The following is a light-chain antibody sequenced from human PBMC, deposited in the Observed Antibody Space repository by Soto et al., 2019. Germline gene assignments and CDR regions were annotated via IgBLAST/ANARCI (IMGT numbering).Light chain of an antibody. Sequence: DIRMTQSPSTLSASVGDRVTITCRASQSISPWLAWYQQKPGKARKLLIYKASSLGSGVPPRFSGSGSGTEFTLTISSLQPNDFATYYCKHYNGLSRTFGQKTRVEIK. CDR1: QSISPW. V-gene: IGKV1-5*03. CDR2: KAS. CDR3: KHYNGLSRT. J-gene: IGKJ1*01.